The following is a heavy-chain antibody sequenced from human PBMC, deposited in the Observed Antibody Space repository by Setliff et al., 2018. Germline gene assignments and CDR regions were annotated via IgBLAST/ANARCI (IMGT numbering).Heavy chain of an antibody. D-gene: IGHD4-17*01. J-gene: IGHJ4*02. V-gene: IGHV3-48*03. Sequence: PGGSLRLSCAASGFTFSNYEMNWVRQAPGKGLEWVSYINSGGSLIYYADSVKGRFTISRDNAKSSLYLQMNSLRAEDTAVYYCARLRKDYGDYYYFDYWGQGTLVTVSS. CDR3: ARLRKDYGDYYYFDY. CDR2: INSGGSLI. CDR1: GFTFSNYE.